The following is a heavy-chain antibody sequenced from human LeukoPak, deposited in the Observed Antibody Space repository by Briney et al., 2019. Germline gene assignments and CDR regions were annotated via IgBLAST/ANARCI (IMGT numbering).Heavy chain of an antibody. CDR1: GFTFSSYE. V-gene: IGHV3-21*01. J-gene: IGHJ4*02. CDR2: ISSSSSYI. D-gene: IGHD1-26*01. Sequence: GGSLRLSCAASGFTFSSYEMNWVRQAPGKGLEWVSSISSSSSYIYYADSVKGRFTISRDNAKNSLYLQMNSLRAEDTAVYYCARNTEWELLDFDYWGQGTLVTVSS. CDR3: ARNTEWELLDFDY.